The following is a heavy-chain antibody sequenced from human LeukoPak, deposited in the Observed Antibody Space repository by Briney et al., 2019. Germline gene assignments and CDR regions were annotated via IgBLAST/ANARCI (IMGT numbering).Heavy chain of an antibody. J-gene: IGHJ4*02. Sequence: PGGSLRLSCAASGFTFSDYYMSWVRQAPGKGLEWVSYISSSGSTIYYADSVKGRFTISRDNAKNSLYLQMNSLRAEDTAVYYCARDGNYYDSSGYLDYWGQGTLVTVSS. CDR3: ARDGNYYDSSGYLDY. D-gene: IGHD3-22*01. V-gene: IGHV3-11*01. CDR1: GFTFSDYY. CDR2: ISSSGSTI.